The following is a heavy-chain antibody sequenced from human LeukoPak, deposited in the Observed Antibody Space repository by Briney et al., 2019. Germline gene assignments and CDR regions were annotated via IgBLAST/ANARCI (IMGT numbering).Heavy chain of an antibody. V-gene: IGHV4-34*01. CDR1: GGSFSGYY. CDR2: INHSGST. D-gene: IGHD2-2*01. Sequence: SETLSLTCAVYGGSFSGYYWSWIRQPPGKGLEWIGEINHSGSTNYNPSLKSRVTISVDMSKSQFSLKLSSVTAADTAVYYCARDRGSTRPFDYWGQGTLVTVSS. CDR3: ARDRGSTRPFDY. J-gene: IGHJ4*02.